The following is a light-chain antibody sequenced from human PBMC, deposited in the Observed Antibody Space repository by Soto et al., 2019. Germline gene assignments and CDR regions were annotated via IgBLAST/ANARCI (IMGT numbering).Light chain of an antibody. V-gene: IGKV1-5*03. CDR2: KAS. CDR3: QQDNSYTST. CDR1: QSISSW. J-gene: IGKJ1*01. Sequence: DNHVNHALVTLSGTVRETGTITCRASQSISSWLAWYQQKPGKAPKLLIYKASTLESGAPSNFSGSGSGTEFTLTISSLQPEDFTTYYCQQDNSYTSTFGQGTKVDIK.